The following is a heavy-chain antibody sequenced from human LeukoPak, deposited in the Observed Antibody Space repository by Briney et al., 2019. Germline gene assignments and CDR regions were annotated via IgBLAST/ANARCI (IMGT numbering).Heavy chain of an antibody. D-gene: IGHD6-19*01. CDR1: GFTFIDYD. V-gene: IGHV3-13*01. Sequence: NPGGSLRLSCAASGFTFIDYDMHWVRHVIGKSLEWVSAIGIRGDTHYSGSVKGRFTISRENAESSLYLQMNSLRAEDTAVYYCARGGIQVSGIDEFDYWGQGTLVTVSS. J-gene: IGHJ4*02. CDR3: ARGGIQVSGIDEFDY. CDR2: IGIRGDT.